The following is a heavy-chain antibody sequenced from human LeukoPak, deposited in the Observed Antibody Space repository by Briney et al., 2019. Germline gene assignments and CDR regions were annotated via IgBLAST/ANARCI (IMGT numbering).Heavy chain of an antibody. V-gene: IGHV3-48*02. CDR1: GFTFSSYS. CDR2: IGIGSSNI. Sequence: GGSLRLSCAASGFTFSSYSMNWVRQAPGKGLEWISYIGIGSSNIYYPDSVKGRFTISRDDAKNSLYLQMHSLRDEDTAVYYCARDLDFSFDYWGQGTLVTASS. J-gene: IGHJ4*02. CDR3: ARDLDFSFDY. D-gene: IGHD3-9*01.